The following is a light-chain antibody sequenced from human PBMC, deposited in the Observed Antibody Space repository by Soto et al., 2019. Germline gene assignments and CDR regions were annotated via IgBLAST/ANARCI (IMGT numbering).Light chain of an antibody. CDR2: GAS. Sequence: EVVLTQSPATLSLSPGDRAALSCKASQSVHNFLAWYQQKPGQAPRLLIYGASNRAAGIPARFSGSGSGTDFTLTISDVQPEDFALYYCHQRQSWPRTFGQGTKVDIK. CDR1: QSVHNF. CDR3: HQRQSWPRT. V-gene: IGKV3-11*01. J-gene: IGKJ1*01.